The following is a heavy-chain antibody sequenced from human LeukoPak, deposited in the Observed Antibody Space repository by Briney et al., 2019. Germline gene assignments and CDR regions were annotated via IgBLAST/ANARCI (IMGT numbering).Heavy chain of an antibody. CDR3: ARGGSGYGDYYYFYGMDV. J-gene: IGHJ6*02. V-gene: IGHV3-48*02. Sequence: GGSLRLSCAASGFTLSTYAMNWVRQAAGKGLEWVSYISTSSSSIYYADSAKGRFTISRDNAKNSLYLQMNSLRDEDTAVYYCARGGSGYGDYYYFYGMDVWGQGTTVTVSS. D-gene: IGHD3-22*01. CDR1: GFTLSTYA. CDR2: ISTSSSSI.